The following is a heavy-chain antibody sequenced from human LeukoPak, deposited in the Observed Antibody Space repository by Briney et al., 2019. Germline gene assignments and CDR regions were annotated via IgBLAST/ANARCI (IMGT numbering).Heavy chain of an antibody. CDR3: ASGEVPAATIDY. CDR1: GYSFTNYY. J-gene: IGHJ4*02. D-gene: IGHD2-2*01. CDR2: INPSGGST. Sequence: GASVKVSCKTSGYSFTNYYMHWVRQAPGQGLEWMGIINPSGGSTNYAQKFQGRVTLTRDTSTTTVYMELSSLRSEDTAVYYCASGEVPAATIDYWGQGTLVTVSS. V-gene: IGHV1-46*01.